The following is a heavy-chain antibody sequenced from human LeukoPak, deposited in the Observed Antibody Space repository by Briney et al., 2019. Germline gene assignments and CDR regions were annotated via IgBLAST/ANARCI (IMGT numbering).Heavy chain of an antibody. V-gene: IGHV4-4*07. J-gene: IGHJ4*02. CDR2: IYTSGGT. Sequence: KSSETLSLTCTVSGGSISSYYWSWIRQPAGEGLEWIGRIYTSGGTNYNPSLKSRVTMSLDTSKKQFYLKLSSVTAAGTAVYHCARDGGYSYGYYFDSWGQGTLVTVSS. CDR3: ARDGGYSYGYYFDS. CDR1: GGSISSYY. D-gene: IGHD5-18*01.